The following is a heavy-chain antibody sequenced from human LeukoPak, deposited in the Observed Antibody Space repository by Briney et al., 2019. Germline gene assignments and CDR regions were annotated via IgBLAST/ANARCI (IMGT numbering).Heavy chain of an antibody. V-gene: IGHV3-21*01. CDR1: GFTFSSYS. Sequence: GGSLRLSCAASGFTFSSYSMNWVRQAPGKGLEWVSSISTSSLYIYYADSVKGRFTISRDTSKNTLYLQMNSLRAEDTAVYYCARGGAARPDFWGQGTLVTVSS. CDR2: ISTSSLYI. J-gene: IGHJ4*02. D-gene: IGHD6-6*01. CDR3: ARGGAARPDF.